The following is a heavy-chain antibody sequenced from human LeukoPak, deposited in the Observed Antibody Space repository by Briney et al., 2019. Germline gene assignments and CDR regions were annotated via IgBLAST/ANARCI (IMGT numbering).Heavy chain of an antibody. D-gene: IGHD6-19*01. J-gene: IGHJ4*02. V-gene: IGHV1-8*01. Sequence: GATVKVSCKASGYTFTSYDINWVRQATGQGLEWMGWMNPNSGNTGYAQKFQGRVTMTRNTSISTAYMELSSLRSEDTAVYYCARDGSYSSSFDYWGQGTLVTVSS. CDR3: ARDGSYSSSFDY. CDR2: MNPNSGNT. CDR1: GYTFTSYD.